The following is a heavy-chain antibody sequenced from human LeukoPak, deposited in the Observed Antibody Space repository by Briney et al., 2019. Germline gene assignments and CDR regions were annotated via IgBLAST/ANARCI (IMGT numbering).Heavy chain of an antibody. D-gene: IGHD2-21*02. CDR3: AKDGDAREGHQQAGVDY. CDR2: INPNSGGT. Sequence: ASVKVSCKASGYMFIGYHIHWVRQAPGQGLEWMGWINPNSGGTHYAQKFQGRVTMTRDTSISTAYMELSSLRSDDTAVYYCAKDGDAREGHQQAGVDYWGQGTQVTVSS. V-gene: IGHV1-2*02. J-gene: IGHJ4*02. CDR1: GYMFIGYH.